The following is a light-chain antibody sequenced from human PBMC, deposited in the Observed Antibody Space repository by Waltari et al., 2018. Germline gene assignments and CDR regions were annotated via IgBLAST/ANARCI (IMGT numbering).Light chain of an antibody. CDR3: QVWDDSSDHVV. CDR2: DDR. Sequence: SYVVTQPPSVSVAPGQTARVSCGGSDIGSKSVHWYQQRPGQAPVLVIYDDRDRPSGIPDGLSGSNSGNTATLTISRVEVGDEADFYCQVWDDSSDHVVFGGGTKLTVL. CDR1: DIGSKS. V-gene: IGLV3-21*02. J-gene: IGLJ2*01.